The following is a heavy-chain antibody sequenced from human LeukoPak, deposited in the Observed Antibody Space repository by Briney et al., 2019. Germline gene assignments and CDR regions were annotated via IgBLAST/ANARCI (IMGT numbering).Heavy chain of an antibody. CDR1: GFTFSSYD. V-gene: IGHV3-13*01. Sequence: GGSLRLSCAPSGFTFSSYDMHWVRQATGEGLEWVSAIGTAGDTYYPGSVKGRFTISRENAKNSLYLQMNSLRAGDTAVYYCARGRIAARYYYYYGMDVWGQGTTVTVS. CDR3: ARGRIAARYYYYYGMDV. J-gene: IGHJ6*02. D-gene: IGHD6-6*01. CDR2: IGTAGDT.